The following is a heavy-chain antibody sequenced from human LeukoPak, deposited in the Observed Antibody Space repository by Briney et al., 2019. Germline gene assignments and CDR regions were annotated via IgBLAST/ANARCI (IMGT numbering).Heavy chain of an antibody. J-gene: IGHJ4*02. Sequence: GGSLRLSCAGSGFTFTSYSLNWVRQAPGKGLELVSCISSHGNYIYYADSVKGRFTVSRDDATNSVCLQMNSLRAEDTGIYYCARDGQWDLTYYPDYCGQGILVSVSS. D-gene: IGHD1-26*01. V-gene: IGHV3-21*01. CDR3: ARDGQWDLTYYPDY. CDR1: GFTFTSYS. CDR2: ISSHGNYI.